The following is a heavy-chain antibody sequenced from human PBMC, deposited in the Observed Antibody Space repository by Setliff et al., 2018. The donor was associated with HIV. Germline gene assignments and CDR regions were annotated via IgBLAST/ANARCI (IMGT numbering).Heavy chain of an antibody. CDR3: AKDRRYYYGSGSYAAET. D-gene: IGHD3-10*01. Sequence: GGSLRLSCAASGFTFSNYAMSWVRQAPGKGLEWVSGISGSGIGSYYPDSVKGRFTISRDNSKNTLFLQMNSLRAEDTAVYYCAKDRRYYYGSGSYAAETWGQGTLVTVSS. CDR1: GFTFSNYA. CDR2: ISGSGIGS. J-gene: IGHJ5*02. V-gene: IGHV3-23*01.